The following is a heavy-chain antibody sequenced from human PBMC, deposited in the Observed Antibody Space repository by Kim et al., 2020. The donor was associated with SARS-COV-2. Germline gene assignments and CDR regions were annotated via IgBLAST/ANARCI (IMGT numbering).Heavy chain of an antibody. J-gene: IGHJ6*02. V-gene: IGHV4-4*07. CDR2: IYTSGST. CDR1: GGSISSYY. CDR3: ARDGYSSSWYKIYYYYGMDV. D-gene: IGHD6-13*01. Sequence: SETLSLTCTVSGGSISSYYWSWIRQPAGKGLEWIGRIYTSGSTNYNPSLKSRVTMSVDTSKNQFSLKLSSVTAADTAVYYCARDGYSSSWYKIYYYYGMDVWGQGTTVTVSS.